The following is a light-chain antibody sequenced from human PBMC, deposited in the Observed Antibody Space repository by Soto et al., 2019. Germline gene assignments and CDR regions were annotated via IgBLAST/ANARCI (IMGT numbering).Light chain of an antibody. V-gene: IGKV3-20*01. Sequence: PGERATLSCRASQSVTSYLAWYQQKPVQAPRLLIGASTRATGIPDRFSGSGSGTDFTLTISRLEPEDFAVYYCQQYGSWTFGQGTKVDI. CDR1: QSVTSY. CDR2: GAS. J-gene: IGKJ1*01. CDR3: QQYGSWT.